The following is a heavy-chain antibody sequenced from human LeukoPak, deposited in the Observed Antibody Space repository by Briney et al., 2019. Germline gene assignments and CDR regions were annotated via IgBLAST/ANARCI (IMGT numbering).Heavy chain of an antibody. CDR2: INPNSGGT. J-gene: IGHJ4*02. CDR3: ASRGSGIAAATDY. CDR1: RYTFTGYY. Sequence: ASVKVSCKASRYTFTGYYMHWVRQAPGQGLEWMGWINPNSGGTNYAQKFQGRVTMTRDTSISTAYMELSRLRSDDTAVYYCASRGSGIAAATDYWGQGTLVTVSS. D-gene: IGHD6-13*01. V-gene: IGHV1-2*02.